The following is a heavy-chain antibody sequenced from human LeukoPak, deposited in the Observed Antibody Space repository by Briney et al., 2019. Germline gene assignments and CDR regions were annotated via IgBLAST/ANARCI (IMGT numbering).Heavy chain of an antibody. Sequence: SSVKVSCKASGGTFSSYAISWVRQAPGQGLEWMGGIIPIFGTANYAQKLQGRVTMTTDTSTSTAYMELRSLRSDDTAVYYCARGGGYDILTGYYYYFDYWGQGTLVTVSS. V-gene: IGHV1-69*05. CDR1: GGTFSSYA. D-gene: IGHD3-9*01. CDR2: IIPIFGTA. CDR3: ARGGGYDILTGYYYYFDY. J-gene: IGHJ4*02.